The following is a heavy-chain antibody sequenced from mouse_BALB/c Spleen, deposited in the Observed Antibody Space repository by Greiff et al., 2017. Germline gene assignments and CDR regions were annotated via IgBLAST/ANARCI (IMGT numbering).Heavy chain of an antibody. CDR2: ISSGGSYT. V-gene: IGHV5-9-4*01. D-gene: IGHD1-1*01. Sequence: EVQGVESGGGLVKPGGSLKLSCAASGFTFSSYAMSWVRQSPEKRLEWVAEISSGGSYTYYPDTVTGRFTISRDNAKNTLYLEMSSLRSEDTAMYYCARLRGNYYGSSHYWYFDVWGAGTTVTVSS. CDR3: ARLRGNYYGSSHYWYFDV. J-gene: IGHJ1*01. CDR1: GFTFSSYA.